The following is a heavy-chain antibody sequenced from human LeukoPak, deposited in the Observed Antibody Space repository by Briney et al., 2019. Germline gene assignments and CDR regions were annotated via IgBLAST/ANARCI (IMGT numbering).Heavy chain of an antibody. V-gene: IGHV3-23*01. CDR3: AGRGQRYFRD. Sequence: QPGGSLRLSCAASGFTFNYYAMSWARLAPGKGPEWVSSISGSGSSTYYADSVKGRVTISRDNSRNTLFLQMNSLSAEDTAVYYCAGRGQRYFRDWGQGTLVTVSS. J-gene: IGHJ1*01. CDR2: ISGSGSST. CDR1: GFTFNYYA.